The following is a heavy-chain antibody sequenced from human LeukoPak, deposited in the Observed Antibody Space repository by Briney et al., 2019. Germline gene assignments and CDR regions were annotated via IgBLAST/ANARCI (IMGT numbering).Heavy chain of an antibody. CDR2: IYPADSDT. V-gene: IGHV5-51*01. J-gene: IGHJ4*02. D-gene: IGHD3-10*01. CDR3: ARQSRDGSKTRGYYFDH. Sequence: GESLKISCQVSGYIFTDYWIGWVRQMPGKGLESMGIIYPADSDTAYSPFFQGQVTISADKSISTVDLQWSSLKASDTAMYYCARQSRDGSKTRGYYFDHWGQGTLVTVSS. CDR1: GYIFTDYW.